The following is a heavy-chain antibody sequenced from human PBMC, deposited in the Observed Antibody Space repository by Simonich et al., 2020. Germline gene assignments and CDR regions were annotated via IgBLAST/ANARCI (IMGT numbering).Heavy chain of an antibody. J-gene: IGHJ5*02. V-gene: IGHV1-8*03. Sequence: QVQLVQSGAEVKKPGASVKVSCKASGYTFTSYDINWVRQATGKGLEGMGWMNPNSGKTGYAQKFQGRFTITRNTSISKAYMELSSLRSEDTAVYYCARARYCSSTSCYNWFDPWGQGTLVTVSS. D-gene: IGHD2-2*01. CDR1: GYTFTSYD. CDR3: ARARYCSSTSCYNWFDP. CDR2: MNPNSGKT.